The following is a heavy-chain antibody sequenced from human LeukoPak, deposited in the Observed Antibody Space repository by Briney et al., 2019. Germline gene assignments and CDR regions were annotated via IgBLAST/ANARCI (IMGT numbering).Heavy chain of an antibody. J-gene: IGHJ5*02. D-gene: IGHD2-15*01. V-gene: IGHV1-8*03. CDR3: ARGRPRCRSGSCYYNWFDP. Sequence: ASVKVSCKASGYTFTSYDINWVRQATGQGLEWMGWMNPNSGNTGYAQKFLGRVTITRNTSISTAYMELSSLRSEDTAVYYCARGRPRCRSGSCYYNWFDPWGQGTLVTVSS. CDR1: GYTFTSYD. CDR2: MNPNSGNT.